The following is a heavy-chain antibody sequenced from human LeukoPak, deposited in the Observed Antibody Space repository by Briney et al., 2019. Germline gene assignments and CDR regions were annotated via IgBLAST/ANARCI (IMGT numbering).Heavy chain of an antibody. D-gene: IGHD3-3*01. CDR2: INPNSGGT. V-gene: IGHV1-2*02. CDR1: GYTFTGYY. J-gene: IGHJ4*02. Sequence: GASVKVSCKASGYTFTGYYMHWVRQAPGQGLEWMGWINPNSGGTNYARKFQGRVTMTRDTSISTAYMELSRLRSDDTAVYYCARDLGITIFGVEYPDYWGQGTLVTVSS. CDR3: ARDLGITIFGVEYPDY.